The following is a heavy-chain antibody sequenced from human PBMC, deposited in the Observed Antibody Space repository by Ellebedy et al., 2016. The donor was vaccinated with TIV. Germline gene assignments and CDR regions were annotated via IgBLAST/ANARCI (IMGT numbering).Heavy chain of an antibody. Sequence: GESLKISCAASGFTFSSYWMHWVRQVPGKGLVWVSRIKSDGITTNYADSVKGRFTISRDNAKNTLYLQMNSLRAEDTAVYYCASHILGMADYWGQGTLVTVSS. CDR1: GFTFSSYW. CDR3: ASHILGMADY. D-gene: IGHD7-27*01. V-gene: IGHV3-74*01. J-gene: IGHJ4*02. CDR2: IKSDGITT.